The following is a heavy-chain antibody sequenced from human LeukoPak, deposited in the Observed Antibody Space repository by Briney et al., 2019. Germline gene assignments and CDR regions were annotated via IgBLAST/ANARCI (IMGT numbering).Heavy chain of an antibody. CDR3: ARSSTGSYFDY. CDR1: GGSMSRYY. Sequence: PSETLSLTCTVSGGSMSRYYWSWIRQPPGKGLGWIGYMYYSGSTKYNPSLKSRVTISVDTSKNQFSLKLSSVTAADTAVYYCARSSTGSYFDYWGQGTLATVSS. CDR2: MYYSGST. D-gene: IGHD3-3*02. J-gene: IGHJ4*02. V-gene: IGHV4-59*01.